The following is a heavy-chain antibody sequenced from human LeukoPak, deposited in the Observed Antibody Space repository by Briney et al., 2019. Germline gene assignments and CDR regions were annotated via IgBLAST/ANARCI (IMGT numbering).Heavy chain of an antibody. V-gene: IGHV3-7*01. CDR2: IKQDGNEK. CDR3: ARDGAFRIYDY. D-gene: IGHD3-3*02. CDR1: GFTFSSYW. J-gene: IGHJ4*02. Sequence: GGSLRLSCAASGFTFSSYWMTWVRQAPGKGLEWVASIKQDGNEKYYVDSVKGRFTISRDNARNSLYLQMSSLRADDTAVYYCARDGAFRIYDYWGQGALVTVSS.